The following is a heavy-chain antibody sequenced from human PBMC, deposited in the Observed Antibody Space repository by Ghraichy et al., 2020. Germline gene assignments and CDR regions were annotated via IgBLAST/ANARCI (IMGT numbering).Heavy chain of an antibody. Sequence: SETLSLTCAVYGGSFSGYYWSWIRQPPGKGLEWIGEINHSGSTNYNPSLKSRVTISVDTSKNQFSLKLSSVTAADTAVYYCARGLYYDSSGYYYGYWGQGTLVTVSS. CDR3: ARGLYYDSSGYYYGY. CDR1: GGSFSGYY. V-gene: IGHV4-34*01. J-gene: IGHJ4*02. D-gene: IGHD3-22*01. CDR2: INHSGST.